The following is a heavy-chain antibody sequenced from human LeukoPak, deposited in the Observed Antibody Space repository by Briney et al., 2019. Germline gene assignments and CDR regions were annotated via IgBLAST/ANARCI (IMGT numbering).Heavy chain of an antibody. Sequence: SETLSLTCTVSGASISTIISYWGWIRQTPGKGLEWIGSIYYSGTTYYNPSLESRVTISIDTSKNQFSVKLTSVTAADTAVYYCARDQGAVAGIDPWGQGTLVTVSS. J-gene: IGHJ5*02. D-gene: IGHD6-19*01. CDR2: IYYSGTT. CDR3: ARDQGAVAGIDP. V-gene: IGHV4-39*07. CDR1: GASISTIISY.